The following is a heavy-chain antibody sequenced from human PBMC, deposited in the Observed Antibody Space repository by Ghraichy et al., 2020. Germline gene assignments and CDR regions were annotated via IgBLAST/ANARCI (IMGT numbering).Heavy chain of an antibody. CDR2: MNPNSGNT. D-gene: IGHD2-2*01. V-gene: IGHV1-8*01. J-gene: IGHJ6*02. Sequence: ASVKVSCKASGYTFTSYDINWVRQATGQGLEWMGWMNPNSGNTGYAQKFQGRVTMTRNTSISTAYMELSSLRSEDTAVYYCARGIVIPAAIGYYYGMDVWGQGTTVTVSS. CDR1: GYTFTSYD. CDR3: ARGIVIPAAIGYYYGMDV.